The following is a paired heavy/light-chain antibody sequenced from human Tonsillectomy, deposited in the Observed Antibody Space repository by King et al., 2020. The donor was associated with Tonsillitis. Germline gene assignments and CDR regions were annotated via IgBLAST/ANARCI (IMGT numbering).Light chain of an antibody. J-gene: IGLJ2*01. V-gene: IGLV1-51*02. CDR3: GTWDSSLSAVV. CDR2: ETY. Sequence: QSVLTQPPSVSAAPRQKVTISCSGSSSNIGDNFVSWYQQVPGTAPKLLIYETYKRPSGIPDRFSGSKSGTSATLGITGLQTGDEADYYCGTWDSSLSAVVFGGGTKLTVL. CDR1: SSNIGDNF.
Heavy chain of an antibody. CDR1: GGSISNYY. J-gene: IGHJ5*02. CDR3: AREAGGCFGEQFINWFDP. V-gene: IGHV4-59*01. Sequence: QVQLQESGPGLVKPSETLSLTCSVSGGSISNYYWTWIRQPPGKGLEWIGQIDDSGNTNYNPSLKSRVTISFDTSKNQLSLNLNSVTAADTAVYYCAREAGGCFGEQFINWFDPWGQGTLVTVSS. D-gene: IGHD3-10*01. CDR2: IDDSGNT.